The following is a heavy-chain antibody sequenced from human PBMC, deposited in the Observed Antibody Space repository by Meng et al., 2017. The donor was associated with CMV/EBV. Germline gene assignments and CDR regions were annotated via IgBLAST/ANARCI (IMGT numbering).Heavy chain of an antibody. V-gene: IGHV3-53*01. CDR3: ARDRGYSSSWRRGYYGMDV. J-gene: IGHJ6*02. D-gene: IGHD6-13*01. CDR2: IYSGGST. Sequence: GESLKISCAASGFTVSSNYMSWVRQAPGKGLEWVSVIYSGGSTYYADSVKGRFTISRDNSKNTLYLQMNSLRAEDTAVYYCARDRGYSSSWRRGYYGMDVWGQGTTVTVSS. CDR1: GFTVSSNY.